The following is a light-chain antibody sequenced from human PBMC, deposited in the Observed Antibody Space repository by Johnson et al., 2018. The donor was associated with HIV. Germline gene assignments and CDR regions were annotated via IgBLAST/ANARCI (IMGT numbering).Light chain of an antibody. V-gene: IGLV1-51*01. CDR2: DNN. CDR3: GTWDSSLSANV. J-gene: IGLJ1*01. CDR1: SSNVGSSF. Sequence: QSVLTQPPSVSAAPGQTVTISCSGSSSNVGSSFVSWYRQVPGTAPKLLIYDNNKRPSGIPDRFSGSKSGTSATLGITGLQTGDDADYYCGTWDSSLSANVFGTGTRVTVL.